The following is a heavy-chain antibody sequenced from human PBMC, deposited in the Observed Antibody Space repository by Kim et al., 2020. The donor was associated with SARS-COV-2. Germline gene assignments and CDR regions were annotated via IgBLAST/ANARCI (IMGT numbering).Heavy chain of an antibody. CDR3: ARGVGGARIPMVRGVIINFDY. CDR1: GYSFTSYW. J-gene: IGHJ4*02. CDR2: IYPGDSDT. V-gene: IGHV5-51*01. Sequence: GESLKISCKGSGYSFTSYWIGWVRQMPGKGLEWMGIIYPGDSDTRYSPSFQGQVTISADKSISTAYLQWSSLKASDTAMYYCARGVGGARIPMVRGVIINFDYWGQGTLVTVSS. D-gene: IGHD3-10*01.